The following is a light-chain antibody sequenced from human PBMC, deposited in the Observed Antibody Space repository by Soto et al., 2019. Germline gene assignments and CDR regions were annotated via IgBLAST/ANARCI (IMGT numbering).Light chain of an antibody. CDR2: LAS. CDR1: RGISSY. V-gene: IGKV1-9*01. J-gene: IGKJ4*01. Sequence: IQLTQSPSSLSASVGDRVTITCRASRGISSYSAWYQQKPGKAPKLLIYLASTLQSGVPSRFSGSGSGTDFSLTISSLQPEDVATYYCQYLNSHPLSFGGGTKVEIK. CDR3: QYLNSHPLS.